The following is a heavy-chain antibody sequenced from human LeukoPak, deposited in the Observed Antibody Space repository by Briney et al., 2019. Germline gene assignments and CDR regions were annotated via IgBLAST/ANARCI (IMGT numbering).Heavy chain of an antibody. CDR1: GFTFSSYD. CDR3: ARNDPDRGFDY. V-gene: IGHV3-13*01. CDR2: IGSAVDT. Sequence: GGSLSLSCAASGFTFSSYDMHWVRQATGKGLVWVSAIGSAVDTYYPGSGKGRFTISRENAKNSLYLQMNSLRAGDTAVYYCARNDPDRGFDYWGQGTLVTVSS. D-gene: IGHD1-1*01. J-gene: IGHJ4*02.